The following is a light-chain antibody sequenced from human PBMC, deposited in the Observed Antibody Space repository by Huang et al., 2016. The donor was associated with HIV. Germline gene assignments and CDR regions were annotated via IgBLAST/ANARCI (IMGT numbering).Light chain of an antibody. Sequence: IVLTQSPGTLSLSPGERATLSCRASQRIYSNYFAWYQQKPGQAPRRRIYAASSRAAGIPDRFRGSGSGTDFTLTISSQEPEDFALYYCHQYGNSPQTFGQGTKLDIK. V-gene: IGKV3-20*01. CDR3: HQYGNSPQT. J-gene: IGKJ2*01. CDR1: QRIYSNY. CDR2: AAS.